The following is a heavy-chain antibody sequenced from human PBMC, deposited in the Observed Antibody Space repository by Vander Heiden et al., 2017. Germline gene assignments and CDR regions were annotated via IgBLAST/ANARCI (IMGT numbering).Heavy chain of an antibody. J-gene: IGHJ4*02. Sequence: QVQLQESGPGLVKPSETLSLTCAVSGYSISSGYYWGWIRQPPGKGLEWIGGIYHSGSTYYNPPHKSRVTISVDTSKNQFPLKLSSVTAADTAVYYCAQLGEGWELPSDYWGQGTLVTVSS. CDR2: IYHSGST. CDR1: GYSISSGYY. CDR3: AQLGEGWELPSDY. D-gene: IGHD1-26*01. V-gene: IGHV4-38-2*01.